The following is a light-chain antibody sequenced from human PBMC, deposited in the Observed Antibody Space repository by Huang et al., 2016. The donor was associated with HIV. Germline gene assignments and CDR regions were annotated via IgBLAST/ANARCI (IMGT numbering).Light chain of an antibody. CDR3: QQSSTTPWT. J-gene: IGKJ1*01. Sequence: DIQMTQSPSSLSASVGDRVTITCRASQSISTYLNWYQQQPGKAPKLLIYGSSTLQTGIPSRFSAGGSKTEFTLTISSLQAEDFATYYCQQSSTTPWTFGQGTKVEIK. CDR2: GSS. V-gene: IGKV1-39*01. CDR1: QSISTY.